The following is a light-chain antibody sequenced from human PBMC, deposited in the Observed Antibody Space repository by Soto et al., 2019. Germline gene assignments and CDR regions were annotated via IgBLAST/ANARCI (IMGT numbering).Light chain of an antibody. Sequence: DIVMTQSPATLSVSPGETVTLSCRASQSVSSYLAWYQQKPGQAPRLLIYGASTRATDIPARFSGSGSGTEFTLTISGLQSEDFAVYSCQQHNDWPLFTFGQGTRLEIK. CDR1: QSVSSY. CDR2: GAS. V-gene: IGKV3-15*01. CDR3: QQHNDWPLFT. J-gene: IGKJ5*01.